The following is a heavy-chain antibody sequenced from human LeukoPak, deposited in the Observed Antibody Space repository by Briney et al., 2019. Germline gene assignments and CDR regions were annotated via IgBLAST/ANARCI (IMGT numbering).Heavy chain of an antibody. CDR2: ISYDGSNK. V-gene: IGHV3-30-3*01. CDR1: GFTFSSYA. J-gene: IGHJ6*02. D-gene: IGHD3-22*01. CDR3: ARDLGDSSGYYYGWDNYYYHYGMDV. Sequence: PGGSVRLSCAASGFTFSSYAMHWVRQAPGKGLEWVADISYDGSNKYYADSVKGRFTIPRDNSKNTLYLQMNSLRAEDTAVYYCARDLGDSSGYYYGWDNYYYHYGMDVWGQGTTVTVSS.